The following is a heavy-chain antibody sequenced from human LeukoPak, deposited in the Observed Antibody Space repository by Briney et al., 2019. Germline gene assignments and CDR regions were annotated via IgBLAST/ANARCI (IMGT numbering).Heavy chain of an antibody. D-gene: IGHD6-13*01. J-gene: IGHJ6*03. CDR1: VGTFSSYA. Sequence: SVRVSFKASVGTFSSYAISWVRQAPGQGLEWVGRIIPIVCIANYAQKFQGRVTMTADKATSTAYMELSSLRAEDTAVYYCARGAIAAAGKGYYYYYMDVWGKGTTVTVSS. CDR3: ARGAIAAAGKGYYYYYMDV. CDR2: IIPIVCIA. V-gene: IGHV1-69*04.